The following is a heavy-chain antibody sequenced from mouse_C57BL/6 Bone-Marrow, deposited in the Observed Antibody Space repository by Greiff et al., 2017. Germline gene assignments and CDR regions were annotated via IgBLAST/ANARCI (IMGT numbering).Heavy chain of an antibody. V-gene: IGHV1-36*01. Sequence: VQLKASGPVLANPGPSVKISCKASGFTFTDYYMHWVKQSHGKSLEWIGLVYPYNGGTSYNQQFQGKATLTVDTSSSTSYMELNILTSEPSAVYDCARVIGLYDSSFDYWGPGTTLTVSS. CDR2: VYPYNGGT. J-gene: IGHJ2*01. D-gene: IGHD1-1*01. CDR1: GFTFTDYY. CDR3: ARVIGLYDSSFDY.